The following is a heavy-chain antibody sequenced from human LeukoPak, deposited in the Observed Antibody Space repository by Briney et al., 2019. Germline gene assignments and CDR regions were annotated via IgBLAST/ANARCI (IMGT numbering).Heavy chain of an antibody. J-gene: IGHJ3*02. CDR2: INLDGSER. D-gene: IGHD1-26*01. V-gene: IGHV3-7*04. Sequence: PGGSLRLSCAASGFTFRSYWMSWVRQTPGRGLEWVANINLDGSERYYVDSVKGRFTISRDNAGNSLYLQMNSLRVEDTAVYFCARGATIAFDIWGQGTMVTVSS. CDR3: ARGATIAFDI. CDR1: GFTFRSYW.